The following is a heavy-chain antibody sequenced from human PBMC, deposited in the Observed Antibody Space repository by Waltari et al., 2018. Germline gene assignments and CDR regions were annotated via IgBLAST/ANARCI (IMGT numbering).Heavy chain of an antibody. CDR3: ASLYCSGGSCYLDY. J-gene: IGHJ4*02. Sequence: QVQLQPWGAGLLKHSETLSLTCAVYGGSFSGYYWSWIRQHPGKGLEWIGEINHSGSTNYNPSLKSRVTISVDTSKNQFSLKLSSVTAADTAVYYCASLYCSGGSCYLDYWGQGTLVTVSS. CDR2: INHSGST. D-gene: IGHD2-15*01. V-gene: IGHV4-34*01. CDR1: GGSFSGYY.